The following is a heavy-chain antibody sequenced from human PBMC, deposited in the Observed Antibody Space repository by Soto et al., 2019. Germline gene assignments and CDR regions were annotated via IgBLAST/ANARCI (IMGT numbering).Heavy chain of an antibody. V-gene: IGHV1-69*02. CDR3: ARHCSGGSCYSSHFDY. CDR1: GGTFSSYT. Sequence: ALVKVSCKAFGGTFSSYTISWVRQAPGQGLEWMGRIIPILGIANYAQKFQGRVTITADKSTSTAYMELSSLRSEDTAVYYCARHCSGGSCYSSHFDYWGQGTLVTVSS. D-gene: IGHD2-15*01. J-gene: IGHJ4*02. CDR2: IIPILGIA.